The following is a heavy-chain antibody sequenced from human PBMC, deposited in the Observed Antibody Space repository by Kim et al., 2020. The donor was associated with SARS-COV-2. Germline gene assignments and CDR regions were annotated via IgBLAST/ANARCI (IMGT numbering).Heavy chain of an antibody. Sequence: SETLSLTCTVSGGSISSSSYYWGWIRQPPGKGLEWIGSIYYSGSTYYNPSLKSRVTISVDTSKNQFSLELSSVTAADTAVSYCARPGEYGSGPNWFDPWGQGTLVTVSS. V-gene: IGHV4-39*01. CDR1: GGSISSSSYY. J-gene: IGHJ5*02. D-gene: IGHD3-10*01. CDR3: ARPGEYGSGPNWFDP. CDR2: IYYSGST.